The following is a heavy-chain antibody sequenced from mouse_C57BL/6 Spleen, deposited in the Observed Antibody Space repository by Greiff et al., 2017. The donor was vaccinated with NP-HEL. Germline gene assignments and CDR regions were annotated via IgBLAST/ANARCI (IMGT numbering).Heavy chain of an antibody. CDR1: GFTFSSYA. Sequence: EVKLMESGGGLVKPGGSLKLSCAASGFTFSSYAMSWVRQTPEKRLEWVATISDGGSYTYYPDNVKGRFTISRDNAKNNLYLQMSHLKSEDTAMYYCAREDYGKRDYWGQGTTLTVSS. V-gene: IGHV5-4*01. CDR2: ISDGGSYT. J-gene: IGHJ2*01. D-gene: IGHD2-1*01. CDR3: AREDYGKRDY.